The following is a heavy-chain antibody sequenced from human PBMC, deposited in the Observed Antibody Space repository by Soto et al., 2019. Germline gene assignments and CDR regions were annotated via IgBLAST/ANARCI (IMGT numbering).Heavy chain of an antibody. D-gene: IGHD1-26*01. CDR3: ARVVVGSRLSLDY. V-gene: IGHV1-69*01. Sequence: SGAAVKKPGSSVTVSCKASGGTFSSYTISWVRQAPGQGLEWMAGIRPIFGTPIYAQKFKDRVTITADDSTMTAYMEMNRLTSEDTAVYYCARVVVGSRLSLDYWGQGTLVTISS. CDR2: IRPIFGTP. J-gene: IGHJ4*02. CDR1: GGTFSSYT.